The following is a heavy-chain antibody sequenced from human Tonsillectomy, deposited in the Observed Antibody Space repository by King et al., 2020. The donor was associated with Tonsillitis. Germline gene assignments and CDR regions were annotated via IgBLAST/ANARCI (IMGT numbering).Heavy chain of an antibody. D-gene: IGHD2/OR15-2a*01. CDR2: IYYSGST. V-gene: IGHV4-59*01. CDR1: GGSISSYY. CDR3: ARGDPFLSYYFDY. Sequence: VQLQESGPGLVKPSETLSLTCTVSGGSISSYYWSWIRQPPGKGLEWIGYIYYSGSTNYNPSLKSRVTISVDTSKNQFSLKRSSVTAADTAVYYCARGDPFLSYYFDYWGQGTLVTVSS. J-gene: IGHJ4*02.